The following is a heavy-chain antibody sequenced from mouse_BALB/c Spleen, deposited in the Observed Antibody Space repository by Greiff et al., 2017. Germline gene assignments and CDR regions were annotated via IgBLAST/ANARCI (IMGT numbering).Heavy chain of an antibody. CDR1: GYTFTDYE. V-gene: IGHV1-15*01. D-gene: IGHD2-1*01. Sequence: VQLQQSGAELVRPGASVTLSCKASGYTFTDYEMHWVKQTPVHGLEWIGAIDPETGGTAYNQKFKGKATLTADKSSSTAYMELRSLTSEDSAVYYCSLIYYGNAMDYWGQGTSVTVSS. CDR3: SLIYYGNAMDY. CDR2: IDPETGGT. J-gene: IGHJ4*01.